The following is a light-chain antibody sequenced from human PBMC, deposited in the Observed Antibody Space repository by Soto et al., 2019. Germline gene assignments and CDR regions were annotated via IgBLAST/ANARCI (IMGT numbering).Light chain of an antibody. CDR3: QQYGSSSYT. Sequence: EIVLTQSPGTLSLSPGERATLSCRASQSISSSYLAWYQQKPGQAPRLLIYAASSRATGIPDRFSGSGSGTDFTLTISRLEPEDFAVYYCQQYGSSSYTFGQGTQVEIK. CDR2: AAS. V-gene: IGKV3-20*01. J-gene: IGKJ2*01. CDR1: QSISSSY.